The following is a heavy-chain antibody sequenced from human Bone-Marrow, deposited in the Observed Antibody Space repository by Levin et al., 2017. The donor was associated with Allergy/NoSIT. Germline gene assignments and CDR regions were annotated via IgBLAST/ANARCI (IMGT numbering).Heavy chain of an antibody. D-gene: IGHD3-3*01. CDR2: ISGDSSHI. V-gene: IGHV3-21*06. J-gene: IGHJ6*02. Sequence: GGSLRLSCIVSGFTFRTHTMNWVRQTRGKGLEWVSSISGDSSHIYYGDSVKGRFTISRDNAKNTLYLQMNSLRAEDTAVYYCVRSSSFGVALRGDYFHYGMDVWGQGTTVTVSS. CDR3: VRSSSFGVALRGDYFHYGMDV. CDR1: GFTFRTHT.